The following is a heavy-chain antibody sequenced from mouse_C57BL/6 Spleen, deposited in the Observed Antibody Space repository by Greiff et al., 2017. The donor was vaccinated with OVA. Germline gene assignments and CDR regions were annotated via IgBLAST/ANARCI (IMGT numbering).Heavy chain of an antibody. CDR3: ARYLYDYEGLYAMDY. D-gene: IGHD2-4*01. V-gene: IGHV5-17*01. J-gene: IGHJ4*01. Sequence: EVMLVESGGGLVKPGGSLKLSCAASGFTFSDYGMHWVRQAPEKGLEWVAYISSGSSTIYYADTVKGRFTISRDNAKNTLFLQMTSLRSEDTAMYYCARYLYDYEGLYAMDYWGQGTSVTVSS. CDR1: GFTFSDYG. CDR2: ISSGSSTI.